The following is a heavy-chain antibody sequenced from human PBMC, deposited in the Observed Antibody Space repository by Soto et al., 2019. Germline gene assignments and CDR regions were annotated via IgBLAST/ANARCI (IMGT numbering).Heavy chain of an antibody. CDR1: GYTFTNFG. Sequence: GASVKVSCKASGYTFTNFGISWVRQAPGQGLEWMGWISAYNGNTNYAQKFQGRVTMTTDTSTSTAYMELSSLRSEDTAVYYCARPTRYYYDSSGQSAWFDPWGQGTLVTVSS. V-gene: IGHV1-18*01. D-gene: IGHD3-22*01. CDR3: ARPTRYYYDSSGQSAWFDP. CDR2: ISAYNGNT. J-gene: IGHJ5*02.